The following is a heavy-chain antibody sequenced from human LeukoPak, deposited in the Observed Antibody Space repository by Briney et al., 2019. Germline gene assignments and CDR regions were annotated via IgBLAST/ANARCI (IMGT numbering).Heavy chain of an antibody. Sequence: ASVKVSCKASGYTFTSYGISWVRQAPGQGLEWMGWISAYNGNTNYAQKLQGRVTMTRDTSISTAYMELSRLRSDDTAVYYCARDPGITIFGVVMGPNWFDPWGQGTLVTVSS. D-gene: IGHD3-3*01. CDR1: GYTFTSYG. CDR2: ISAYNGNT. V-gene: IGHV1-18*01. J-gene: IGHJ5*02. CDR3: ARDPGITIFGVVMGPNWFDP.